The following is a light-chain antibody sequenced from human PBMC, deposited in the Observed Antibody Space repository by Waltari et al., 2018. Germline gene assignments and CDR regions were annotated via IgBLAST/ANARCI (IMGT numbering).Light chain of an antibody. CDR3: LQDYGYPRT. CDR1: QGIRND. V-gene: IGKV1-6*01. Sequence: IQVTQSPSSLSASVGDIVTITCRASQGIRNDLGWSQQKPGKAPKLLIFAASNLESGVPSRFSGSGSGTDFTLTISSLQPEDFATYYCLQDYGYPRTFGQGTKVEIK. CDR2: AAS. J-gene: IGKJ1*01.